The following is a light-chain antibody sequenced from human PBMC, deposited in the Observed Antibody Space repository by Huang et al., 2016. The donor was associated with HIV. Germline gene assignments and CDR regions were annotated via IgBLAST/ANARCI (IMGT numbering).Light chain of an antibody. Sequence: EILMTQSPATLSVSPGKRVTLSCRANRSGSTNLAWYQQRPGQAPRLLIYGSSTRAPGIPARVSGSGSGTDFPLTISSLQSEDFAVYYCHQYNNWRLSFGGGTRVDI. CDR1: RSGSTN. CDR2: GSS. J-gene: IGKJ4*01. CDR3: HQYNNWRLS. V-gene: IGKV3-15*01.